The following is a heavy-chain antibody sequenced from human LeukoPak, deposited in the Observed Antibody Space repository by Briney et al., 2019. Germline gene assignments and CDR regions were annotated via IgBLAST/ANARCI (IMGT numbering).Heavy chain of an antibody. CDR2: IYYSGST. Sequence: SETLSLTCTLSGGSISSSSSYWGWIRQPPGKGLEWIGSIYYSGSTYYNPSLKSRVTISVDTSKNQFSLKLRSVTAADAAVYYCARRGYTFGNWFDPWGQGTLVTVSS. V-gene: IGHV4-39*07. CDR1: GGSISSSSSY. J-gene: IGHJ5*02. D-gene: IGHD5-18*01. CDR3: ARRGYTFGNWFDP.